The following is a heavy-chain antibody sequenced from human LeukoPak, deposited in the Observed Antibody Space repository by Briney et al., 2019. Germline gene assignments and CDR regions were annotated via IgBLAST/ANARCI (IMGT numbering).Heavy chain of an antibody. CDR3: AKFTAMIYLYFDL. CDR1: GLTLSRNG. CDR2: ISGSGDTT. V-gene: IGHV3-23*01. D-gene: IGHD5-18*01. Sequence: PGGSLRLSCAAYGLTLSRNGMTWVSQAPGKGMEWVSDISGSGDTTFYADSVKGRFTIYRDNTKNTLNLQMNSLRAEDTAVYYCAKFTAMIYLYFDLWGRGTLSLSPQ. J-gene: IGHJ2*01.